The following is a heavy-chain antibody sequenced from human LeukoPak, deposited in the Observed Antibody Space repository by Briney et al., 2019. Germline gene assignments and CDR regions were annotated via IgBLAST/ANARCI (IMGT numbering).Heavy chain of an antibody. V-gene: IGHV3-30-3*01. CDR2: MSYDGSNK. Sequence: PGGSLRLSCAASGFTFSSYALHWVRQAPGKGLEWVAVMSYDGSNKYYADSVKGRFTISRDNSKNTLYLQMNSLRAEDTAVYYCAKDEYSSPTLPDYWGQGTLVTVSS. CDR3: AKDEYSSPTLPDY. D-gene: IGHD6-6*01. J-gene: IGHJ4*02. CDR1: GFTFSSYA.